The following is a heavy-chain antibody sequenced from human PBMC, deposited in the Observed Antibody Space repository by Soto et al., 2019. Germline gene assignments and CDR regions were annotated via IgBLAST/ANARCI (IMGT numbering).Heavy chain of an antibody. D-gene: IGHD5-12*01. CDR3: ARDLGYAEPEIFDY. V-gene: IGHV3-48*01. CDR1: GFTFSSYS. CDR2: ISSSSSTI. J-gene: IGHJ4*02. Sequence: GGSLRLSCAASGFTFSSYSMNWVRQAPGKGLEWVSYISSSSSTIYYADSVKGRFTISRDNAKNSLYLQMNSLRAEDTAVYYCARDLGYAEPEIFDYWGQGTLVTVSS.